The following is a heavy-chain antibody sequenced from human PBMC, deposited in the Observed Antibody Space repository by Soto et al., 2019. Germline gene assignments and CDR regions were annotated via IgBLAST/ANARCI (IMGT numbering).Heavy chain of an antibody. CDR3: ALDRPIYADYRLTYYYYAMDV. Sequence: QVQLVQSGAEVKKPGASVKVSCKASGYTFTSYGVSWVRQAPGQGLEWMGWISAYNGNTNYAQKLQGRVTMTTDTSTSTAYMELRSLRSDDTAVNYCALDRPIYADYRLTYYYYAMDVWGQGTTVTVSS. CDR2: ISAYNGNT. CDR1: GYTFTSYG. V-gene: IGHV1-18*01. J-gene: IGHJ6*02. D-gene: IGHD4-17*01.